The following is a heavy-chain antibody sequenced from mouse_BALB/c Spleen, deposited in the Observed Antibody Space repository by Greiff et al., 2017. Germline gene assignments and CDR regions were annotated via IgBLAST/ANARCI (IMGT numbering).Heavy chain of an antibody. D-gene: IGHD1-1*01. Sequence: EVQLQQSGTVLARPGASVKMSCKASGYSFTSYWMHWVKQRPGQGLEWIGAIYPGNSDTSYNQKFKGKAKLTAVTSASTAYMELSSLTNEDSAVYYCTRNAVGAPFAYWGQGTLVTVSA. V-gene: IGHV1-5*01. J-gene: IGHJ3*01. CDR3: TRNAVGAPFAY. CDR2: IYPGNSDT. CDR1: GYSFTSYW.